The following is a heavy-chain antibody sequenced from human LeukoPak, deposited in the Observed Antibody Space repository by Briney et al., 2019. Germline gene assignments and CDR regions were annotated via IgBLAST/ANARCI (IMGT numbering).Heavy chain of an antibody. CDR2: IHSNGGNN. CDR3: AKDRSSGWERYFDY. CDR1: GFSFSNYY. D-gene: IGHD6-19*01. Sequence: PGGSLRLSCVASGFSFSNYYMHWVRQAPGKGPEWVTFIHSNGGNNYYADSVKGRFTISRDNSKNTLYLQMNSLRAEDTAVYYCAKDRSSGWERYFDYWGQGTLVTVSS. V-gene: IGHV3-30*02. J-gene: IGHJ4*02.